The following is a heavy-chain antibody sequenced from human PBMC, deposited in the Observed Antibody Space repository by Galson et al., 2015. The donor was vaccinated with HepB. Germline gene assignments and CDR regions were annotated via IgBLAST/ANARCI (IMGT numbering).Heavy chain of an antibody. D-gene: IGHD3-3*01. CDR1: GYTFTSYY. Sequence: SVKVSRKTSGYTFTSYYIHWVRQAPGQGLEWMGIINPSGGTTSNAQKFRGRVTMTRDTSTSTVFMELSSLRSEDTAVYYCARDKAPSGPAYSDFRSGRLIQNYYHGMDVWGQGTTVTVSS. CDR3: ARDKAPSGPAYSDFRSGRLIQNYYHGMDV. J-gene: IGHJ6*02. CDR2: INPSGGTT. V-gene: IGHV1-46*01.